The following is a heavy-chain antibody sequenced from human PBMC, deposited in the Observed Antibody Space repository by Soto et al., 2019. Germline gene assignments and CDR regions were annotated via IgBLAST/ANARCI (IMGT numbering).Heavy chain of an antibody. D-gene: IGHD3-9*01. CDR1: GYFIKNGYY. CDR2: LYQSGSA. CDR3: ARGNAYLRYYLDY. J-gene: IGHJ4*02. Sequence: PSETLCVTCALSGYFIKNGYYWGWIRQTPGKGLEWIGSLYQSGSAKYNPSLKSRFIISADTTNNQFSLKLAAVTAADTGVYHCARGNAYLRYYLDYWGQGTMVTVSS. V-gene: IGHV4-38-2*01.